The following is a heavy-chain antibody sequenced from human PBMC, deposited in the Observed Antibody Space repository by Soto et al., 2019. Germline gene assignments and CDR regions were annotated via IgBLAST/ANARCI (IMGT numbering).Heavy chain of an antibody. D-gene: IGHD5-12*01. Sequence: QVQLVQSGAEVKKPGASVKVSCKASGYTFTGFYMHWVRQAPGQGPEWMGWINPNTSGTSYAQKFQGWVTLTRDTSINTAYVELSRLSSDDTAVYYCARDLWGYSGIKGYFYGMDVWGQGNTVTIPS. CDR3: ARDLWGYSGIKGYFYGMDV. CDR2: INPNTSGT. CDR1: GYTFTGFY. V-gene: IGHV1-2*04. J-gene: IGHJ6*02.